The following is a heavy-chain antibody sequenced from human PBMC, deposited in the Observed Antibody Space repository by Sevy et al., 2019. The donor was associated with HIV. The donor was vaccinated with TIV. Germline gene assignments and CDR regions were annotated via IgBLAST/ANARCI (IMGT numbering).Heavy chain of an antibody. J-gene: IGHJ4*02. CDR3: AREVGGFNWRPYYFDS. CDR1: GFTFSDYW. D-gene: IGHD3-3*01. V-gene: IGHV3-7*01. Sequence: GGSLRLSCAASGFTFSDYWMSWVRQTPGRGLEWVATIKQDESWKYYMDSVKGRFAISRDNGKNSVSLQMNGLRVEDTALYYCAREVGGFNWRPYYFDSWGQGTLVTVSS. CDR2: IKQDESWK.